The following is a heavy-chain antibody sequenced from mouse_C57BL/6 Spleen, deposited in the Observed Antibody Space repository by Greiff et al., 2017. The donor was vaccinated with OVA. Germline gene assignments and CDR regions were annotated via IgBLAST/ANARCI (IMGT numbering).Heavy chain of an antibody. CDR3: ARRYYGSSDFDV. CDR2: IDPSDSET. V-gene: IGHV1-52*01. CDR1: GYTFTSYW. J-gene: IGHJ1*03. D-gene: IGHD1-1*01. Sequence: QVQLQQPGAELVRPGSSVKLSCKASGYTFTSYWMHWVKQRPIQGLEWIGNIDPSDSETHYNQKFKDKATLTVDKSSSTAYMQLSSLTSEDSAVYYCARRYYGSSDFDVWGTGTTVTVSS.